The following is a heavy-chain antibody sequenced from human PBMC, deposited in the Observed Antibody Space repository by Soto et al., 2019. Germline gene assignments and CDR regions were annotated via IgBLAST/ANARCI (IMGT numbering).Heavy chain of an antibody. CDR2: ISAYNGNT. J-gene: IGHJ1*01. CDR1: GYTFTSYG. D-gene: IGHD3-22*01. V-gene: IGHV1-18*01. Sequence: QVQLVQSGAEVKKPGASVKVSCKASGYTFTSYGISWVRQAPGQGLEWMGWISAYNGNTNYAQKLQGRVTMTTDTSTSTAYMELRSLRSDDTAVYYCARDRYASYYDSSGYVFQHWGQGTLVTVSS. CDR3: ARDRYASYYDSSGYVFQH.